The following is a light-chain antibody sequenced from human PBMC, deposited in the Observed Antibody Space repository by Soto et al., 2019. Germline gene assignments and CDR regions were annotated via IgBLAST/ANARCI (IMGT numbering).Light chain of an antibody. Sequence: EIVLTQSPGTLSLSPGERATLSCRASQSVSSNHLAWYQQKPGQAPRLLIYGASTRATGIPDRFSGSGSGTDFTLTISRLEPEDFAVYYCQQYDRPPLTFGGGTKVDIK. J-gene: IGKJ4*01. V-gene: IGKV3-20*01. CDR3: QQYDRPPLT. CDR2: GAS. CDR1: QSVSSNH.